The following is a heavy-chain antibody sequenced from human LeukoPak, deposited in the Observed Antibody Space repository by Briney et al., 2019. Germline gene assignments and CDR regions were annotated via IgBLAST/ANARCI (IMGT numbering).Heavy chain of an antibody. V-gene: IGHV1-3*01. CDR1: GYTLTNYA. CDR2: INAGNGNT. J-gene: IGHJ4*02. CDR3: ARGSLASSGWYLADY. D-gene: IGHD6-19*01. Sequence: ASVKVSCTTSGYTLTNYAMHWVRQAPGQRLEWMGWINAGNGNTKYSQKFQDRVTITRDTSASTAYMELSSLISEDAAIYYCARGSLASSGWYLADYWGQGTLVTVSS.